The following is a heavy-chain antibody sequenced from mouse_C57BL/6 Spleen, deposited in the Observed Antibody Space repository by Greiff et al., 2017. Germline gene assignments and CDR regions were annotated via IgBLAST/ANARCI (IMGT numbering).Heavy chain of an antibody. CDR3: AKNEGYYYGSPYYAMDY. Sequence: VKLMESGPGLVQPSQSLSITCTVSGFSLTSYGVHWVRQSPGKGLEWLGVIWRGGSTDYNAAFMSRLSITKDNSKSQVFFKMNSLQADDTAIYYCAKNEGYYYGSPYYAMDYWGQGTSVTVSS. CDR1: GFSLTSYG. J-gene: IGHJ4*01. D-gene: IGHD1-1*01. V-gene: IGHV2-5*01. CDR2: IWRGGST.